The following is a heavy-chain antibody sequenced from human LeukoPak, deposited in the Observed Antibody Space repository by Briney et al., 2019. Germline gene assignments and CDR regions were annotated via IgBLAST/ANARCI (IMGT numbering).Heavy chain of an antibody. J-gene: IGHJ6*02. CDR2: IIPIFGTA. V-gene: IGHV1-69*13. D-gene: IGHD3-3*01. Sequence: SVKVSCTASGGTFSSYAISWVRQAPGQGLEWMGGIIPIFGTANYAQKFQGRVTITADESTSTAYMELSSLRSEDTAVYYCARVTPRWSGYPVSRYYYYGMDVWGQGTTVTVSS. CDR3: ARVTPRWSGYPVSRYYYYGMDV. CDR1: GGTFSSYA.